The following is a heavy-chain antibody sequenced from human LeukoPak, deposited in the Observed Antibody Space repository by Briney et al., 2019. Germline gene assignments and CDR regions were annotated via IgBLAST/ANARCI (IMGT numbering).Heavy chain of an antibody. D-gene: IGHD4-23*01. CDR3: ARENNDYGGKKAFDY. Sequence: SETLSLTCAVYGGSFSGYYWSWIRQPPGKGLEWIGEINHSGRTNYNPSLKSRVTISVDTSKNQFSLKLSSVTAADTAVYYCARENNDYGGKKAFDYWGQGTLVTVSS. V-gene: IGHV4-34*01. J-gene: IGHJ4*02. CDR2: INHSGRT. CDR1: GGSFSGYY.